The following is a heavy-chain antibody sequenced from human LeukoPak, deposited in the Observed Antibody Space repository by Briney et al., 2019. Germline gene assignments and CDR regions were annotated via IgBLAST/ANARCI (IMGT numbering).Heavy chain of an antibody. CDR3: ARSTSYYDFWSGYYYYYYYGMDV. J-gene: IGHJ6*02. CDR1: GFTFSSYA. D-gene: IGHD3-3*01. V-gene: IGHV3-30-3*01. Sequence: PGGSLRLSCAASGFTFSSYAMHWVRQAPGKGLGWVAVISYDGSNKYYADSVKGRFTISRDNSKNTLYLQMNSLRAEDTAVYYCARSTSYYDFWSGYYYYYYYGMDVWGQGTTVTVSS. CDR2: ISYDGSNK.